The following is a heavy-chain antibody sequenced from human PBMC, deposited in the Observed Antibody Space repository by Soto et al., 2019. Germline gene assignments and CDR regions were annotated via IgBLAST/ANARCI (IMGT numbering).Heavy chain of an antibody. D-gene: IGHD2-8*01. CDR2: INPNNGGT. Sequence: GASVKVSCKASGYTFTGYYMHWVRQAPGQGLEWMAWINPNNGGTRYAQKFQGRLTLTRDTSISTAYMELSRLTPDDTAVYYCATTCAVGGSTKWCMDVWGQGTTVTVSS. CDR1: GYTFTGYY. CDR3: ATTCAVGGSTKWCMDV. J-gene: IGHJ6*02. V-gene: IGHV1-2*02.